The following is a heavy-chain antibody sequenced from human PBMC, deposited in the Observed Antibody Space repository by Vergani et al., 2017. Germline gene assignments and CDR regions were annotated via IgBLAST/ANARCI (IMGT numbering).Heavy chain of an antibody. Sequence: QVQLVESGGGVVQPGRSLRLSCAASGFTFSSYAMHWVRQAPGKGLEWVAVISYDGSNKYYADSVKGRFTISRDNSKNTLYLQMNSLRAEDTAVYYCARDPGDFDRTPPGYFDLWGRGTLVTVSS. CDR2: ISYDGSNK. V-gene: IGHV3-30*01. CDR1: GFTFSSYA. J-gene: IGHJ2*01. CDR3: ARDPGDFDRTPPGYFDL. D-gene: IGHD3-9*01.